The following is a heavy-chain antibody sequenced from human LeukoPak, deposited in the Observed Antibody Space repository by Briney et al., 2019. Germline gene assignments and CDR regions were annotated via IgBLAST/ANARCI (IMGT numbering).Heavy chain of an antibody. Sequence: ASVKVSCKASGYTFTSYAMNWVRQAPGQGLEWMGWANTNTGNPTYAQGFTGRFVFSLDTSVSTAYLQISSLKAEDTAVYYCARDRGITMVRGVKGWFDPWGQGTLVTVSS. CDR3: ARDRGITMVRGVKGWFDP. D-gene: IGHD3-10*01. CDR2: ANTNTGNP. V-gene: IGHV7-4-1*02. J-gene: IGHJ5*02. CDR1: GYTFTSYA.